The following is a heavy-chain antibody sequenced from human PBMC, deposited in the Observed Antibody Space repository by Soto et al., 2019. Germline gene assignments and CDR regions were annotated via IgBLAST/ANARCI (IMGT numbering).Heavy chain of an antibody. V-gene: IGHV1-69*01. CDR3: ARGRDGSNYYFDY. CDR2: IVPIFGKA. J-gene: IGHJ4*02. CDR1: GGTFSDSV. Sequence: QVQLVQSGPEVKKPGSSVKVSCKASGGTFSDSVTSWVRQAPGQGLEWMGGIVPIFGKANLAEKFQYRVTITADESTSTAYMKLTSLRSEDTAVYYCARGRDGSNYYFDYWGQGTLVTVSS. D-gene: IGHD3-10*01.